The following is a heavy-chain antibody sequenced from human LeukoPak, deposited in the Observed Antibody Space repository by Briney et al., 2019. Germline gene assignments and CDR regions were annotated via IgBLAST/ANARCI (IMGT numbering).Heavy chain of an antibody. CDR1: GGSISGSGYY. CDR2: IYYSGST. V-gene: IGHV4-39*07. CDR3: ARDPGYSSTWYGNWFDP. J-gene: IGHJ5*02. Sequence: SETLSLTCTVSGGSISGSGYYWVWIRQPPGKGLEWIGSIYYSGSTFYNPSLMRRLTISVDTSKNQFSLRLSSVTAADTAVYYCARDPGYSSTWYGNWFDPWGQGALVTVSS. D-gene: IGHD6-13*01.